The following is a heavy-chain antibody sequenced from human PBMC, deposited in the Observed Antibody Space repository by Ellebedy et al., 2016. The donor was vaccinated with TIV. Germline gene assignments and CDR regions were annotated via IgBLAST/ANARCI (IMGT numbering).Heavy chain of an antibody. CDR1: GFSFDIYS. Sequence: PGGSLRLSCEASGFSFDIYSMHWVRQAPGKGLEWVAVITYDGSNQHYADSVKGRFTISRDSSKNTLHLEMTSLRVEDTAMYYCARDEAEVGATFFGYWGQGTLVTVSS. D-gene: IGHD1-26*01. V-gene: IGHV3-30-3*01. CDR3: ARDEAEVGATFFGY. CDR2: ITYDGSNQ. J-gene: IGHJ4*02.